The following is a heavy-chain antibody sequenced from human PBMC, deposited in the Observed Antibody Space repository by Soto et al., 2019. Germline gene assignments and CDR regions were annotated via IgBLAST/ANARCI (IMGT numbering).Heavy chain of an antibody. CDR3: ARIWSERDQHFDH. J-gene: IGHJ4*02. CDR1: GFTFSGSA. V-gene: IGHV3-73*01. CDR2: IRSKVNNYAT. Sequence: GGSLRLSCATSGFTFSGSAMHWVRQASGKGLEWVGRIRSKVNNYATVYAASVQGRFTISRDDSKNTAYLQMNSLKTEDTAVYYCARIWSERDQHFDHWGQGSLVTVSS. D-gene: IGHD3-10*01.